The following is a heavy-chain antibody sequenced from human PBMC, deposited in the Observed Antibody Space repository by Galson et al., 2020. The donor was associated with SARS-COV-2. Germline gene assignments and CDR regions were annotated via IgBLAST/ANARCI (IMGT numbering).Heavy chain of an antibody. D-gene: IGHD2-2*03. Sequence: GGSLRLSCAASGFTFSSYAMSWVRQAPGKGLEWVSAISGSGDNAYYADSVKGRFTISRDNSENTLYLQMDSLRAEDTAVYYCAKDGYCSSTSGYAGGLDIWGQGAMVTVSS. CDR3: AKDGYCSSTSGYAGGLDI. V-gene: IGHV3-23*01. CDR2: ISGSGDNA. CDR1: GFTFSSYA. J-gene: IGHJ3*02.